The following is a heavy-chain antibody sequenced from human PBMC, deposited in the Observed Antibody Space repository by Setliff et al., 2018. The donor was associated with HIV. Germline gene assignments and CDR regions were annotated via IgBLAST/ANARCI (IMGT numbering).Heavy chain of an antibody. CDR1: GGSISSGSYY. CDR2: INHRGST. CDR3: ASAGSGTRAPPRY. V-gene: IGHV4-39*07. J-gene: IGHJ4*02. Sequence: SETLSLTCTVSGGSISSGSYYWTWIRQSPGKGLEWIGEINHRGSTNYNPSLKSRVTVSVDTSKNQFSLKLGSVTAADTAVYYCASAGSGTRAPPRYWGQGTLVTVSS. D-gene: IGHD1-1*01.